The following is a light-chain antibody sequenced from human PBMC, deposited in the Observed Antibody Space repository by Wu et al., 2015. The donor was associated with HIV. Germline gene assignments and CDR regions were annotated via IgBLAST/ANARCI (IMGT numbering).Light chain of an antibody. CDR1: QSVSSSY. J-gene: IGKJ4*01. CDR3: QQYGSSRLT. CDR2: GAS. Sequence: EIVLTQSPGTLSLSPGERATLSCRASQSVSSSYLAWYQQKPGQAPRLLIYGASSRATGIPDRFSGSGSGTDFTLTISRLEPEDFAVYYCQQYGSSRLTFGGGTKGGD. V-gene: IGKV3-20*01.